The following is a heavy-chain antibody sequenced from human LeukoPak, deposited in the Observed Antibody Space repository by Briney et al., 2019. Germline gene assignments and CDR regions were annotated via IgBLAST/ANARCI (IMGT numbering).Heavy chain of an antibody. CDR3: AKCGGSSWYWFDP. CDR2: ISCSGGST. CDR1: GVTFSSYA. Sequence: GGTLRLSCAASGVTFSSYAMSWVRQAPGKGLEWVSAISCSGGSTYYADSVKGRVTISRDNSKNTLYLQMNSLRAEDTAVYYCAKCGGSSWYWFDPWGQGTLVTVSS. J-gene: IGHJ5*02. D-gene: IGHD6-13*01. V-gene: IGHV3-23*01.